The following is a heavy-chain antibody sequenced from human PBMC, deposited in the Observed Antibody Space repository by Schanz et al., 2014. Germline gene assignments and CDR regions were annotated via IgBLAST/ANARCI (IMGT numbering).Heavy chain of an antibody. CDR3: ARGQDHSDYERWANWFDP. CDR1: SGSISRNNNY. V-gene: IGHV4-39*07. CDR2: ISYSGST. J-gene: IGHJ5*02. Sequence: QLQLQESGPGLVKPSETLSLTCTVSSGSISRNNNYWGWIRQPPGKGLEWIGSISYSGSTSYNPSQKRRLTIPVDPPKNHSPRRVMSGTAADSAVYYCARGQDHSDYERWANWFDPWGQGTLVTVSS. D-gene: IGHD4-17*01.